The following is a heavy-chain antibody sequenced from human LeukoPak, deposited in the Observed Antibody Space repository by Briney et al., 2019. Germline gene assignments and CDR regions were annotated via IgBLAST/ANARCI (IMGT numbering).Heavy chain of an antibody. V-gene: IGHV3-23*01. J-gene: IGHJ4*02. D-gene: IGHD6-19*01. CDR1: GFTLSYSA. CDR3: ARGRVPVAGIFDY. CDR2: ISASGTSA. Sequence: RAGGSLRLSCAASGFTLSYSAMNWVRQAPGKGLEWVSAISASGTSAYYADSVKGRFTISRDNSKNTLYLQMNSLRAEDTAVYFCARGRVPVAGIFDYWGQGTLVTVSS.